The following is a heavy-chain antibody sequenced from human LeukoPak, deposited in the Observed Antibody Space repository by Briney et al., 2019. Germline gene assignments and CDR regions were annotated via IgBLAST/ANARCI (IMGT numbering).Heavy chain of an antibody. CDR2: ISYDGSNK. V-gene: IGHV3-30*03. J-gene: IGHJ4*02. Sequence: GGSLRLSCAASGFTFSSYSMNWVRQAPGKGLEWVAVISYDGSNKYYADSVKGRFTISRDNSKNTLYLQMNSLRAEDTAVYYCARDPIHPSPYSNYAGYYFDYWGQGTLVTVSS. CDR1: GFTFSSYS. D-gene: IGHD4-11*01. CDR3: ARDPIHPSPYSNYAGYYFDY.